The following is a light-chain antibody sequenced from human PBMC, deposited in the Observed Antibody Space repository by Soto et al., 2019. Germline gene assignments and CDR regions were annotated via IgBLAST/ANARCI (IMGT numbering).Light chain of an antibody. J-gene: IGKJ4*01. V-gene: IGKV3-15*01. CDR3: QQYDVWPPLT. CDR1: QSVRRN. CDR2: GAS. Sequence: ETVMTQSPVTLSVSPGEGATLSCRASQSVRRNLAWYQQRPGQAPRLLIYGASTRATGIPARFSGSGSGTEFTLTISSLQSEDFAVYYCQQYDVWPPLTFGGGTKVEIK.